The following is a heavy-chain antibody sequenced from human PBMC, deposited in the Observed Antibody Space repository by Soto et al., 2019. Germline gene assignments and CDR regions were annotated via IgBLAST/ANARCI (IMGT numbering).Heavy chain of an antibody. V-gene: IGHV1-69*13. Sequence: GASVKVSCKASAVTFSSYAISWVRQAPGQGLEWMGGIIPMFGTANYAQKFQGRVRITADESTRTAYMELSSLRSDDTAVYYCSRVVVVAARVRDYHYGMDVWGQGTTVTGSS. CDR3: SRVVVVAARVRDYHYGMDV. D-gene: IGHD2-15*01. J-gene: IGHJ6*02. CDR1: AVTFSSYA. CDR2: IIPMFGTA.